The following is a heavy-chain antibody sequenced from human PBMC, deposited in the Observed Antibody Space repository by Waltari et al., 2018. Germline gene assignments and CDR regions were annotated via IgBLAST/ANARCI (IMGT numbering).Heavy chain of an antibody. Sequence: EVQLVESGGGLVKPGGSLSLSCAASGFTFSSYSMNWVRQAPGKGLEWVSSISSSSSYIYYADSVKGRFTISRDNAKNSLYLQMNSLRAEDTAVYYCARGGWRIQLWLVDWGQGTLVTVSS. CDR2: ISSSSSYI. D-gene: IGHD5-18*01. J-gene: IGHJ4*02. CDR1: GFTFSSYS. CDR3: ARGGWRIQLWLVD. V-gene: IGHV3-21*01.